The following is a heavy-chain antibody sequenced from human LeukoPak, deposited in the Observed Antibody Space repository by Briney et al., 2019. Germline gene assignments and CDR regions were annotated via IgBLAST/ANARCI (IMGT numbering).Heavy chain of an antibody. CDR2: INPSGGST. CDR1: GYTVSSDY. D-gene: IGHD1/OR15-1a*01. Sequence: ASVKVSCKASGYTVSSDYVHWVRQAPGPGLEWMGIINPSGGSTSYAQKFQDRVTMTRDTSTSTVYMELSSLRSEDTAVYYCARGTNYLPQDYWGQGTLVTVSS. V-gene: IGHV1-46*01. J-gene: IGHJ4*02. CDR3: ARGTNYLPQDY.